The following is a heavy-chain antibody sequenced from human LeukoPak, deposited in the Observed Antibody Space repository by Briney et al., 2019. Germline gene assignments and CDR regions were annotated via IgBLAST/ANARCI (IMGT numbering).Heavy chain of an antibody. CDR3: TTGQWLVRNY. J-gene: IGHJ4*02. D-gene: IGHD6-19*01. V-gene: IGHV3-15*01. CDR2: IKSKTDGGTT. CDR1: GFTFSSAS. Sequence: GGSLRLSCAASGFTFSSASMSWVRQAPGKGLEWVGRIKSKTDGGTTDYAAPVKGRFTISRDESINTLYLQMNSLKTEDTAVYYCTTGQWLVRNYWGQGTLVIVSS.